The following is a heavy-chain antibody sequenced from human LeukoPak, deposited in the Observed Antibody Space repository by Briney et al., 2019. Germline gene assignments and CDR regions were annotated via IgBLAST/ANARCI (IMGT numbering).Heavy chain of an antibody. CDR2: ISYDGSNK. CDR3: TTDRTSPVTTRLDY. V-gene: IGHV3-30*04. Sequence: PGGSLRLSCAASGFTFSSYAMHWVRQAPGKGLEWVAVISYDGSNKYYADSVKGRFTISRDNSKNTLYLQMNSLRAEDTAVYYCTTDRTSPVTTRLDYWGQGTLVTVSS. J-gene: IGHJ4*02. CDR1: GFTFSSYA. D-gene: IGHD4-17*01.